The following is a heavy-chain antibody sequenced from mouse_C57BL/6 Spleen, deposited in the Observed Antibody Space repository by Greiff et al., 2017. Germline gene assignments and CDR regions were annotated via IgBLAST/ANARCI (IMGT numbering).Heavy chain of an antibody. Sequence: QVQLQQSGAELARPGASVTLSCKASGYTFTSYGIRWVKQRTGQGLEWIGEIYPRSGNTYYNEKFKGKATLTADKSSSTAYMELRSLTSDDSAVYFCARDYGRSPHWYFDVWGKGTTVTVSS. CDR1: GYTFTSYG. D-gene: IGHD1-1*01. J-gene: IGHJ1*03. CDR3: ARDYGRSPHWYFDV. V-gene: IGHV1-81*01. CDR2: IYPRSGNT.